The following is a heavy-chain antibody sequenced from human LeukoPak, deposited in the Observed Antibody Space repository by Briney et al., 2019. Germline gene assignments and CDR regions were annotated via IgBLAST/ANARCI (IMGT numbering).Heavy chain of an antibody. Sequence: SVKVSCKASGGTFSSYAISWVRQAPGQGLEWMGRIIPILGIANYAQKFQGRVTITADKSTSTAYMELSSLRSEDTAVYYCAREASVASSYYYDSSGYWPFFDYWGLGALVTVSS. J-gene: IGHJ4*02. V-gene: IGHV1-69*04. CDR2: IIPILGIA. CDR1: GGTFSSYA. D-gene: IGHD3-22*01. CDR3: AREASVASSYYYDSSGYWPFFDY.